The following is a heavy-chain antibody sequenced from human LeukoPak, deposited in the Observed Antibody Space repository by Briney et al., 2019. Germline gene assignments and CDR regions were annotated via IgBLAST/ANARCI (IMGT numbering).Heavy chain of an antibody. CDR1: GYDFTSYW. CDR3: ARPGYYDSSGYSDAFDI. Sequence: GESLKISCKASGYDFTSYWIGWVRQMPGKGLEWVGIIYPGDSDTRYSPSFQGQVTISADKSISTAYLQWSSLKASDTAMYYCARPGYYDSSGYSDAFDIWGQGTMVTVSS. V-gene: IGHV5-51*01. CDR2: IYPGDSDT. J-gene: IGHJ3*02. D-gene: IGHD3-22*01.